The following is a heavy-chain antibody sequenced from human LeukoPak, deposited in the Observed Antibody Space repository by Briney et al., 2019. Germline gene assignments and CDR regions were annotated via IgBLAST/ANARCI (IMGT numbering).Heavy chain of an antibody. CDR3: ARDRSPSYNWNDLGY. D-gene: IGHD1-20*01. CDR2: ISYDGSNK. CDR1: GFTFSSYA. J-gene: IGHJ4*02. V-gene: IGHV3-30-3*01. Sequence: GRSLRLSCAASGFTFSSYAMHWVRQAPGKGLEWVAVISYDGSNKYYADSVKGRFTTSRDNSKNTLYLQMNSLRAEDTAVYYCARDRSPSYNWNDLGYWGQGTLVTVSS.